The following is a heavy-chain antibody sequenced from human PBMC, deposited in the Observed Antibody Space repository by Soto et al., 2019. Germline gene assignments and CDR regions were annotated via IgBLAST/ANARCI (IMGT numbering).Heavy chain of an antibody. CDR1: GFTFSSYG. D-gene: IGHD6-6*01. J-gene: IGHJ4*02. V-gene: IGHV3-30*18. CDR3: AKDSSSGTFDY. CDR2: ISYDGCNK. Sequence: QVQLVESGGGVVQPGRSLRLSCAASGFTFSSYGMLWVRQAPGKGLEWVAVISYDGCNKYYADSVKGRFTISRDNSKNTLYLQMNSLRAEDTAVYYCAKDSSSGTFDYWGQGTLVTVSS.